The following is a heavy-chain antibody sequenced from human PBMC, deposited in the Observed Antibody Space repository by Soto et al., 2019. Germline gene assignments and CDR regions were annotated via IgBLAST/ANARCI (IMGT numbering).Heavy chain of an antibody. CDR2: IWCDGSNK. CDR3: ARVGVAARKRLFDY. D-gene: IGHD6-13*01. J-gene: IGHJ4*02. Sequence: QVQLVESGGGVVQPGRSLRLSCAASGFTFSSYGMHWVRQAPGKGLEWVAAIWCDGSNKYYADSVKGRFTISRDNAKKTLYLQMNSPGDEDPDVYCCARVGVAARKRLFDYWCQGTLVTVSS. CDR1: GFTFSSYG. V-gene: IGHV3-33*01.